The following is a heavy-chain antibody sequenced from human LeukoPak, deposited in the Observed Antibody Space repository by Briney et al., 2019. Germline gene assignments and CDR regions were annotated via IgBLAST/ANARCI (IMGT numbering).Heavy chain of an antibody. CDR2: INPGGSSI. J-gene: IGHJ4*02. Sequence: LPGRSLRLSCAASGFTFSSYWMHWVRQVPGKGLVWVARINPGGSSITYADSVKGRFTISRDNAKNTLYLQMDSLRAEDTGAYYCARSNQADDYWGQGTLVTVSS. V-gene: IGHV3-74*01. CDR3: ARSNQADDY. CDR1: GFTFSSYW. D-gene: IGHD1-14*01.